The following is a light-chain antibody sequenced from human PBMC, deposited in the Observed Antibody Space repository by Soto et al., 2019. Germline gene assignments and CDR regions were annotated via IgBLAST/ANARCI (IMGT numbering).Light chain of an antibody. Sequence: DILMTQSPSSVSASPEDRVTLTCRASQGISSWLAWYQKKPGKDPKILIYAASSLQSGVPSRFSGSGSGTDFNLTISRLQTEDCATYDGQQANRFTLTFGGGTQRDIK. J-gene: IGKJ4*01. V-gene: IGKV1-12*01. CDR2: AAS. CDR3: QQANRFTLT. CDR1: QGISSW.